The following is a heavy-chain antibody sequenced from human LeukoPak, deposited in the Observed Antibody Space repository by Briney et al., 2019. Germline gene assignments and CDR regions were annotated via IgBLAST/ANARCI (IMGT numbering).Heavy chain of an antibody. CDR3: ARTPDGSALDY. CDR2: IWYDGSNK. D-gene: IGHD3-10*01. J-gene: IGHJ4*02. Sequence: GGSLRLSCAASGFTCSSYGMHWVRQAPGKGLEWVAVIWYDGSNKYYADSVKGQFTISRDNSKNTLYLQMNSLRAEDTAVYYCARTPDGSALDYWGQGTLVTVSS. V-gene: IGHV3-33*01. CDR1: GFTCSSYG.